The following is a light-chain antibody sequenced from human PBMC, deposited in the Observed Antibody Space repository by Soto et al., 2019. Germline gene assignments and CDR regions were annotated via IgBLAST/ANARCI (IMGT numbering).Light chain of an antibody. CDR2: ATS. J-gene: IGKJ1*01. CDR3: QQYNSYRT. CDR1: QDITSY. Sequence: DIQLTQSPSFLSASFGDRVTTTCRASQDITSYVAWYQQQPEKAPKLLIFATSKLQSGVPSRFSGSGSGTEFTLTISSLQPDDFATYYCQQYNSYRTFGQGTKVDIK. V-gene: IGKV1-9*01.